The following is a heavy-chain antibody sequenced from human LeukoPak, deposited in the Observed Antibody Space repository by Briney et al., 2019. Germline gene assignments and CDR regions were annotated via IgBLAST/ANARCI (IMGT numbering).Heavy chain of an antibody. V-gene: IGHV4-34*01. Sequence: PSETLSLTCAVYGGSFSGYYWSWFRQPPGKGLEWFGVNDHSGSTNYNPSLSSPVTISVDTSKNQFSLKLSSATAADTAVYYCARGRVRGIAVAGLDYWGQGTLVTVSS. D-gene: IGHD6-19*01. CDR3: ARGRVRGIAVAGLDY. CDR2: NDHSGST. CDR1: GGSFSGYY. J-gene: IGHJ4*02.